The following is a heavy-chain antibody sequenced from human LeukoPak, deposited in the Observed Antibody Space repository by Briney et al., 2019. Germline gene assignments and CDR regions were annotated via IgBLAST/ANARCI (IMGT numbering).Heavy chain of an antibody. D-gene: IGHD5-18*01. CDR2: ISSSSSTI. J-gene: IGHJ4*02. CDR3: ARGIQLWYAFLH. V-gene: IGHV3-48*02. CDR1: GFTFSAYG. Sequence: GGSLRLSCAASGFTFSAYGMHWVRQAPGKGLEWVSYISSSSSTIYYADSVKGRFTISRDNAKNSLYLQMNSLRDEDTAVYYCARGIQLWYAFLHWGQGTLVTVSS.